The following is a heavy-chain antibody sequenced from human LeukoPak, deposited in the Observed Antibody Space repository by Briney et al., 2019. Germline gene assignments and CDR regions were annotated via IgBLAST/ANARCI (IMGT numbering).Heavy chain of an antibody. V-gene: IGHV3-23*01. CDR2: ISGSGGST. Sequence: HSGGSLRLSCAASGFTFDDYGMSWVRQAPGKGLEWVSAISGSGGSTYYADSVKGRFTISRDNSKNTLYLQMNSLRAEDTAVYYCAKDLKRYCSSTSCYPFDYWGQGTLVTVSS. CDR1: GFTFDDYG. D-gene: IGHD2-2*01. J-gene: IGHJ4*02. CDR3: AKDLKRYCSSTSCYPFDY.